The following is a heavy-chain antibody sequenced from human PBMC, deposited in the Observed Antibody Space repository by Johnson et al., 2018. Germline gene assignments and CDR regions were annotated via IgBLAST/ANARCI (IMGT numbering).Heavy chain of an antibody. J-gene: IGHJ6*03. D-gene: IGHD3-10*01. CDR3: VKEGWFGGNYYYYYMDV. CDR1: GFTFRSYG. V-gene: IGHV3-30*18. CDR2: ISYDGSNK. Sequence: QVQLVQSGGGVVQXGRSLRLSCAASGFTFRSYGMHWVRQAPGKGLEWVAVISYDGSNKYYADSVKGRFTIPRDNSKNTLYMKMNSLRVEDTALYYCVKEGWFGGNYYYYYMDVWGKGTTVTVSS.